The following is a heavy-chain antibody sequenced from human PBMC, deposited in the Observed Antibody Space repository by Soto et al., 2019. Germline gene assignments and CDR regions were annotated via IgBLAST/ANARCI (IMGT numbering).Heavy chain of an antibody. D-gene: IGHD3-22*01. CDR3: ARGYYDSSGYYNFDY. CDR1: GYTFTGYY. Sequence: ASVKVSCKASGYTFTGYYMHWVRQAPGQGLEWMGWINPNSGGTNYAQKFQGRVTMTRDTSISTAYMELSRLRSDDTAVYYCARGYYDSSGYYNFDYWGQGTLVTVSS. V-gene: IGHV1-2*02. J-gene: IGHJ4*02. CDR2: INPNSGGT.